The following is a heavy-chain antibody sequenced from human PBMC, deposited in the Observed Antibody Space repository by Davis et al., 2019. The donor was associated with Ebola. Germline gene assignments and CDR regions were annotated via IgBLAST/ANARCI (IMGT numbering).Heavy chain of an antibody. CDR3: ARPGGNCSSTSCYAGWFDP. J-gene: IGHJ5*02. CDR2: INPNSGGT. D-gene: IGHD2-2*01. Sequence: ASVKVSCKASGYTFTGYYMHWVRQAPGQGLEWMGRINPNSGGTNYAQKSQGRVTMTRDTSISTAYMELSRLRSDDTAVYYCARPGGNCSSTSCYAGWFDPWGQGTLVTVSS. CDR1: GYTFTGYY. V-gene: IGHV1-2*06.